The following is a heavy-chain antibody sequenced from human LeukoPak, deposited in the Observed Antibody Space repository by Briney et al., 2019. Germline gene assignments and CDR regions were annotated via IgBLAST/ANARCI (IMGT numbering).Heavy chain of an antibody. J-gene: IGHJ3*02. CDR2: IKNGGGST. CDR3: ARERVGGGAFDI. Sequence: GGSLRLSCAASGFTVSSDYMSWVRQAPGKGLEWVSLIKNGGGSTSYAAAVKGRLTTSRDNAKNTVYRQMNTLTEEKTAVYYCARERVGGGAFDIWGEGTMFTVSS. V-gene: IGHV3-74*01. D-gene: IGHD3-10*01. CDR1: GFTVSSDY.